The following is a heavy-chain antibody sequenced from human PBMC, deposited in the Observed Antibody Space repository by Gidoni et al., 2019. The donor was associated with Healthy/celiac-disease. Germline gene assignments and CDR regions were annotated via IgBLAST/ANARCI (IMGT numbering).Heavy chain of an antibody. Sequence: QVQLVQSGAEVKKPGASVKVSCKASGYTFPSSGLSWVRQAPGQGLEWMGWISAYNGNTNYAQKLKGRVTMTTDTSTSTAYMELRSLRSDDTAVYYCARDGSGSYLYYYYGMDVWGQGTTVTVSS. D-gene: IGHD1-26*01. CDR1: GYTFPSSG. CDR2: ISAYNGNT. J-gene: IGHJ6*02. CDR3: ARDGSGSYLYYYYGMDV. V-gene: IGHV1-18*01.